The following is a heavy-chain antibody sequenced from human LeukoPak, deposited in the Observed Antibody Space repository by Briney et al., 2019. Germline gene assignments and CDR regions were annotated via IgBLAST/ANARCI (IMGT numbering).Heavy chain of an antibody. J-gene: IGHJ4*02. Sequence: GGSLRLSCAASGFTVSSNYMSWVRQAPGKGLEWVSVIYTGGSTYYADSVKGRFTISRDNSKNTLYLQMNSLRAEDAAVYYCARDAYCSGGSCYSDYWGQGTLDTVSS. CDR1: GFTVSSNY. CDR2: IYTGGST. D-gene: IGHD2-15*01. V-gene: IGHV3-53*01. CDR3: ARDAYCSGGSCYSDY.